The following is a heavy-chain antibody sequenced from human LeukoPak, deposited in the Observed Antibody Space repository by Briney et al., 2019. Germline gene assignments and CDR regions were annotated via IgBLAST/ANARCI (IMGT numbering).Heavy chain of an antibody. CDR2: IYSDGTT. CDR1: GFIMKNNY. V-gene: IGHV3-66*02. Sequence: GGSLRLSCVGSGFIMKNNYMNWVRQAPGKGPEWVSVIYSDGTTDYTDSVKGRFTISRDNSKNTLYLQMNRLTAEDTGVYYCARSWDARLNFDYWGPGTLVTVSS. D-gene: IGHD1-26*01. J-gene: IGHJ4*02. CDR3: ARSWDARLNFDY.